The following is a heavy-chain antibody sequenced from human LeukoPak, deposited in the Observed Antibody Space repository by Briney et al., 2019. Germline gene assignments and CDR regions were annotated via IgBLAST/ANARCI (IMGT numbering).Heavy chain of an antibody. J-gene: IGHJ4*02. CDR3: ARVWAPRTVTFDY. CDR2: INPNSGGT. D-gene: IGHD4-11*01. Sequence: AASVKVSCKASGYTFTGYFMHWVRQAPGQGLEWMGWINPNSGGTKYAQKFQGRVTMTRDTSISTAYMELSTLRSEDTAVYYCARVWAPRTVTFDYWGQGTLVTVSS. CDR1: GYTFTGYF. V-gene: IGHV1-2*02.